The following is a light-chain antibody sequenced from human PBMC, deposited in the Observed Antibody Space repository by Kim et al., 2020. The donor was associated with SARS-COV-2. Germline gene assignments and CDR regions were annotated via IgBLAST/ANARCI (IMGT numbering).Light chain of an antibody. CDR3: QQSYRTPYT. CDR2: TAS. Sequence: SASVGDRVTITYRASQKIDFYLSWSQQKPGKAPKLLIYTASNLHSGVPSRFSGSGSGTDFTLTIDSLQPDDFATYYCQQSYRTPYTFGQGTKLEI. J-gene: IGKJ2*01. CDR1: QKIDFY. V-gene: IGKV1-39*01.